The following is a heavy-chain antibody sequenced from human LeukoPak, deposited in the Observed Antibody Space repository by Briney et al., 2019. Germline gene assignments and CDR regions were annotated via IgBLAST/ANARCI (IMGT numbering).Heavy chain of an antibody. CDR3: ATSWGGAAMVTYRAYYYYGMDV. D-gene: IGHD5-18*01. CDR2: FDPEDGET. J-gene: IGHJ6*02. CDR1: GYTFTGYY. V-gene: IGHV1-24*01. Sequence: GASVKVSCKASGYTFTGYYMHWVRQAPGKGLEWMGGFDPEDGETIYAQKFQGRVTMTEDTSTDTAYMELSSLRSEDTAVYYCATSWGGAAMVTYRAYYYYGMDVWGQGTTVTVSS.